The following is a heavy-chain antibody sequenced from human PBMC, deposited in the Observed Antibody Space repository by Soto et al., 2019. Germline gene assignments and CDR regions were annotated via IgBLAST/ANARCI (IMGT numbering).Heavy chain of an antibody. Sequence: GGSLRLSCVASGFTFSSYDMHWVRQAPGKGLEYVSSISGNGGTTYYGNSVKGRFTISRDNSKNTLYLQMNSLRAEDTAVYYCAKNWQPYYYDSSGYRFAAFDIWGQGTMVTVSS. CDR1: GFTFSSYD. CDR3: AKNWQPYYYDSSGYRFAAFDI. J-gene: IGHJ3*02. D-gene: IGHD3-22*01. CDR2: ISGNGGTT. V-gene: IGHV3-64*04.